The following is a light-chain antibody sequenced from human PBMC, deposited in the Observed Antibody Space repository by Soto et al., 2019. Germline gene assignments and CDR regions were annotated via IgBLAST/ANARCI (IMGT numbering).Light chain of an antibody. CDR3: SSYTSSRTLLYV. CDR1: SSDVSGDQY. CDR2: EVS. V-gene: IGLV2-14*01. Sequence: QSALTQPASVSGCPGQSVAISCTGTSSDVSGDQYVTWYQQHPGKAPKLMIYEVSNRPSGVSNRFSGSKSGNTASLTISGLQAEDEADYYCSSYTSSRTLLYVFGTGTKVTVL. J-gene: IGLJ1*01.